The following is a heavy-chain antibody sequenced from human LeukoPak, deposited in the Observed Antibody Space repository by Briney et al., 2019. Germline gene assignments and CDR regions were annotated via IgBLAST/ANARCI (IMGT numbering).Heavy chain of an antibody. D-gene: IGHD3-22*01. CDR1: GYTLTGYY. CDR3: ARVEPYYYDSSGYYSWYFDL. J-gene: IGHJ2*01. V-gene: IGHV1-2*06. Sequence: ASVKVSCKASGYTLTGYYMHWVRQAPGQGLEWMGRINPNSGGTNYAQKFQGRVTMTRDTSISTAYMELSRLRSDDTAVYYCARVEPYYYDSSGYYSWYFDLWGRGTLVTVSS. CDR2: INPNSGGT.